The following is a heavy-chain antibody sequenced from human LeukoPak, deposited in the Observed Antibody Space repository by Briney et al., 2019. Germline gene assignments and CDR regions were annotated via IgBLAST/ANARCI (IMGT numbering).Heavy chain of an antibody. Sequence: GASVKVSCKVSGYTLTELSMHWVRQAPGKGLEWMGGFDPEDGETIYAQKFQGRVTMTEDTSTDTAYMELSSLRSEDTAVYYCATLTPIAAAATIDYWGQGTLVTVSS. CDR1: GYTLTELS. CDR2: FDPEDGET. D-gene: IGHD6-13*01. J-gene: IGHJ4*02. CDR3: ATLTPIAAAATIDY. V-gene: IGHV1-24*01.